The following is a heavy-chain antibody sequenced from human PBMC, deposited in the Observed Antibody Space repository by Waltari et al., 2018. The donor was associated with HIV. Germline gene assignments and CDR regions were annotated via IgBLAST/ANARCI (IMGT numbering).Heavy chain of an antibody. J-gene: IGHJ4*02. CDR1: GFIFSGYC. D-gene: IGHD5-12*01. CDR2: FWYDGSNR. Sequence: VETGGSVVQPGTSLRLACAASGFIFSGYCMPWVRQAPGRGPEWVAVFWYDGSNRYYADSVRGRFSISRDNSKNTLYLHMDNLKTEDTAMYFCAKDGSPYSGYDHPSLDHWGQGTLVIVSS. V-gene: IGHV3-33*03. CDR3: AKDGSPYSGYDHPSLDH.